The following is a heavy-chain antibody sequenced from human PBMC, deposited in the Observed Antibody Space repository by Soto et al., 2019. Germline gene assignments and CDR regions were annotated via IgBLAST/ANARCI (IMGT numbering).Heavy chain of an antibody. J-gene: IGHJ4*02. CDR1: GGPISSSSYY. V-gene: IGHV4-31*03. CDR2: IYYSGST. Sequence: PSETLSLTCTVSGGPISSSSYYWGWIRQHPGKGLEWIGYIYYSGSTYYNPSLKSRVTISVDTSKNQFSLKLSSVTAADTAVYYCARGAPTDYWGQGTLVTVSS. CDR3: ARGAPTDY.